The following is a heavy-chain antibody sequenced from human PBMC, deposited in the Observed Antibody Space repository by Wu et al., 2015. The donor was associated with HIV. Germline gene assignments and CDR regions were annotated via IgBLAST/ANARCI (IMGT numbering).Heavy chain of an antibody. CDR2: TIPIFGTA. CDR3: TRAARGSCPTTSCYTLDS. J-gene: IGHJ4*02. D-gene: IGHD2-2*02. V-gene: IGHV1-69*14. Sequence: QVQLVQSGAEVKKPGSSVKLSCTVSGGIFEIYAISWVRQAPGQGLEWLGGTIPIFGTADYAQKFQNRVTVTADTSTSTAYLELSSLTSDDTAIYYCTRAARGSCPTTSCYTLDSWGQGTPVTVSS. CDR1: GGIFEIYA.